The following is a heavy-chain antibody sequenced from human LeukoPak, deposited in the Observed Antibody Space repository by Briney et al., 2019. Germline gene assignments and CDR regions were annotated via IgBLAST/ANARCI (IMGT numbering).Heavy chain of an antibody. Sequence: PGGSLRLSCAASGFTFSAYSMNWVRQAPGKGLEWVSYISSSSSTKNYADSVKGRFTISRDNAKNSLYLQMNSLRAEDTAVYYCARGGLLAAAGSYYFDYWGQGTLVTVSS. D-gene: IGHD6-13*01. J-gene: IGHJ4*02. CDR1: GFTFSAYS. CDR2: ISSSSSTK. V-gene: IGHV3-48*04. CDR3: ARGGLLAAAGSYYFDY.